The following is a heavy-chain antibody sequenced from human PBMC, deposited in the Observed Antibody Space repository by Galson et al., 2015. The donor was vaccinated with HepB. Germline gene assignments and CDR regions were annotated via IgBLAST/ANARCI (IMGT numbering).Heavy chain of an antibody. D-gene: IGHD3-22*01. CDR3: ATTTMIVGDAFDI. CDR2: TCYRSKWYN. V-gene: IGHV6-1*01. Sequence: CAISGDSVSSNSAAWNWIRQSPSRGLEWLGRTCYRSKWYNDYAVSVKSRITINPDTSKNQFSLQLNSVTPEDTAVYYCATTTMIVGDAFDIWGQGTMVTVSS. CDR1: GDSVSSNSAA. J-gene: IGHJ3*02.